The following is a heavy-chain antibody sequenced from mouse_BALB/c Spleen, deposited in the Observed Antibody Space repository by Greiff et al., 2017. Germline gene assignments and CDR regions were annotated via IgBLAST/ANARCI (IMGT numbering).Heavy chain of an antibody. J-gene: IGHJ4*01. CDR1: GYTFTSYW. Sequence: LQQPGSELVRPGASVKLSCKASGYTFTSYWMHWVKQRPGQGLEWIGNIYPGSGSTNYDEKFKSKATLTVDTSSSTAYMQLSSLTSEDSAVYSCTEVVAPYYAMDYWGQGTSVTVSS. CDR3: TEVVAPYYAMDY. CDR2: IYPGSGST. V-gene: IGHV1S22*01. D-gene: IGHD1-1*01.